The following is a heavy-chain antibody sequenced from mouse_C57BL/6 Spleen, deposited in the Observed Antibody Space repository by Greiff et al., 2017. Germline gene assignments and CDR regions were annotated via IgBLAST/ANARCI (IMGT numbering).Heavy chain of an antibody. Sequence: LMESGPGLVKPSQSLSLTCSVTGYSITSGYYWNWIRQFPGNKLEWMGYISYDGSNNYNPSLKNRISITRDTSKNQFFLKLNSVTTEDTATYYSAREDGYYRYFDVWGTGTTVTVSA. J-gene: IGHJ1*03. CDR1: GYSITSGYY. V-gene: IGHV3-6*01. CDR3: AREDGYYRYFDV. CDR2: ISYDGSN. D-gene: IGHD2-3*01.